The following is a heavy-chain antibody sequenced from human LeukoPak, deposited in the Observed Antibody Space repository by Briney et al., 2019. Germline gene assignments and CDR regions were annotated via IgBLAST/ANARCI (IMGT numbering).Heavy chain of an antibody. CDR2: ISYSGST. Sequence: SETLSLTCSVSGGSISHYYWSWIRQPPGKGLEWMGYISYSGSTNYNPSLKSRVTISVDTSKNQFSLKLNSVTAADTAVYYCARHGYSSSWHEFWFDPWGQGTLVTVSS. CDR3: ARHGYSSSWHEFWFDP. CDR1: GGSISHYY. J-gene: IGHJ5*02. V-gene: IGHV4-59*08. D-gene: IGHD6-13*01.